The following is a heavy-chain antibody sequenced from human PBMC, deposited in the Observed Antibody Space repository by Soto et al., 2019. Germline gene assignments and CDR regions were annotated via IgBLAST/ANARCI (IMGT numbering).Heavy chain of an antibody. Sequence: QVQLVQSGAEVKKPGASVNVSCKASGYTFTVYYMHWVRQAPGQGLEWIGWINPKSGGTMYPQKFQGSVTMTWDTYISTADMALTRMRSDETAVYYCARDLAKGGGSAGFDYLGQGTLVTVSS. CDR1: GYTFTVYY. V-gene: IGHV1-2*02. J-gene: IGHJ4*02. CDR2: INPKSGGT. D-gene: IGHD1-26*01. CDR3: ARDLAKGGGSAGFDY.